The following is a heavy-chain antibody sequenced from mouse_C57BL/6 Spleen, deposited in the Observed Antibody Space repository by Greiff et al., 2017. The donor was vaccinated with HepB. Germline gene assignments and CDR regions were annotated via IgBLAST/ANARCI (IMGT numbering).Heavy chain of an antibody. CDR2: IDPSDSYT. J-gene: IGHJ2*01. CDR1: GYTFTSYW. D-gene: IGHD2-10*01. CDR3: ARRKGLLLDY. Sequence: VQLQQPGAELVKPGASVKLSCKASGYTFTSYWMQWVKQRPGQGLEWIGEIDPSDSYTNYNHKFKGKATLTVDTSSSTAYMQLSSLTSEDSAVYYCARRKGLLLDYWGQGTTLTVSS. V-gene: IGHV1-50*01.